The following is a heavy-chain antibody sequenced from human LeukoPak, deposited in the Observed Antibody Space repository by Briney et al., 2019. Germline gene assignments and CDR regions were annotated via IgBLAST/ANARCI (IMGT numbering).Heavy chain of an antibody. CDR3: ARDRGSYPFDY. CDR2: ISSSSYI. D-gene: IGHD1-26*01. CDR1: GFTFSSYS. V-gene: IGHV3-21*01. J-gene: IGHJ4*02. Sequence: GGSLRLSCAASGFTFSSYSMNWVRQAPGKGLEWVSSISSSSYIYYADSVEGRFTISRDNAKNSLYLQMNSLRAEDTAVYYRARDRGSYPFDYWGQGTLVTVSS.